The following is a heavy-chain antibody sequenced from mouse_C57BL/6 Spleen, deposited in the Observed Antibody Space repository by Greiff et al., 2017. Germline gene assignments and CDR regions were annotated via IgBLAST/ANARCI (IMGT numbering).Heavy chain of an antibody. CDR1: GFTFSSYG. CDR2: ISSGGSYT. CDR3: ARPDY. Sequence: EVQLVESGGDLVKPGGSLKLSCAASGFTFSSYGMSWVRQTPDKRLEWFATISSGGSYTYYPDSVKGRFTISRDNAKNTLYLQMSSLKSEDTAMYYCARPDYWGQGTTLTVSS. J-gene: IGHJ2*01. V-gene: IGHV5-6*01.